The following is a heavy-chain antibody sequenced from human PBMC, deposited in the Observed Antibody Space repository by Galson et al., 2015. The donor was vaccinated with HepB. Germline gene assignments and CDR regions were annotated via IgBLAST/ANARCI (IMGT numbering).Heavy chain of an antibody. CDR3: ARAYCSGDCYMVGV. CDR2: IRDKTNNYNT. D-gene: IGHD2-21*02. Sequence: SLRLSCAASGFTFSDHSMDWVRQAPGKGLEWVGRIRDKTNNYNTDYAASAKGRFTISRDDSKNSLYLQMNSLKTEDTAVYYCARAYCSGDCYMVGVWGQGTLVIVSS. V-gene: IGHV3-72*01. CDR1: GFTFSDHS. J-gene: IGHJ4*02.